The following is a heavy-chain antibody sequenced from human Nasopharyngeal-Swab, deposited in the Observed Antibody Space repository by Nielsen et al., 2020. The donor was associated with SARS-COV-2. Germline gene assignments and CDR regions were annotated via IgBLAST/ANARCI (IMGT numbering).Heavy chain of an antibody. D-gene: IGHD6-13*01. CDR2: ISTSSSTT. CDR1: GFTFRSYG. V-gene: IGHV3-48*01. CDR3: ARPLSRDSTWTTEANWFDP. J-gene: IGHJ5*02. Sequence: GESLKISCAASGFTFRSYGMHWVRQAPGKGLEWVSYISTSSSTTYYADSVKGRFTISRDNSENTVYLQMNSLRAEDTALYHCARPLSRDSTWTTEANWFDPWGQGTLVTVSS.